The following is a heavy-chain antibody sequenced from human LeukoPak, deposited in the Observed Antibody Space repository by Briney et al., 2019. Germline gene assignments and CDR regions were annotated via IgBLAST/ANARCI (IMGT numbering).Heavy chain of an antibody. CDR2: ISYDGSNK. CDR3: AKVISSGSVGYYYGMDV. D-gene: IGHD6-19*01. CDR1: GFTFDDYA. Sequence: GRSLRLSCAASGFTFDDYAMHWVRQAPGKGLEWVAVISYDGSNKYYADSVKGRFTISRDNSKNTLYLQMNSLRAEDTAVYYCAKVISSGSVGYYYGMDVWGQGTTVTVSS. V-gene: IGHV3-30*18. J-gene: IGHJ6*02.